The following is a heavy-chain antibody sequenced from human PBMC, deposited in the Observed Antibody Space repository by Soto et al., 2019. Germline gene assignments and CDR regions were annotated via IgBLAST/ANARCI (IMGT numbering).Heavy chain of an antibody. CDR3: ARGHYDFWSGYFATIDY. Sequence: SETLSLTCTVSGGSISNYYWSWIRQPPGKGLEWIGYIPYSGSTNYNPSLKSRVTISADTSKNQFSLKLSSVTAADTAVYYCARGHYDFWSGYFATIDYWGQGTLVTVSS. CDR2: IPYSGST. CDR1: GGSISNYY. D-gene: IGHD3-3*01. V-gene: IGHV4-59*08. J-gene: IGHJ4*02.